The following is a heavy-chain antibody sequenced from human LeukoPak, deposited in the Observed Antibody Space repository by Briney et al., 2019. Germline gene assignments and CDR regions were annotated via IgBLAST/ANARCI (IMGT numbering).Heavy chain of an antibody. CDR1: GFTFSTYI. J-gene: IGHJ4*02. V-gene: IGHV3-48*01. CDR3: AKEGKWDVTPFDY. D-gene: IGHD1-26*01. CDR2: IDSRSTI. Sequence: GSLRLSCAASGFTFSTYIMNWVRQGPGKGLEWVSYIDSRSTIYYADSVKGRFTISRDNSKNTLYLQVNSLRAEDTAVYYCAKEGKWDVTPFDYWGQGTLVTVSS.